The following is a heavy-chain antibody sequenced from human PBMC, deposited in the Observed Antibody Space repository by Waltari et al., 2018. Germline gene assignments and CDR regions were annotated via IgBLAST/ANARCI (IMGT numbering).Heavy chain of an antibody. D-gene: IGHD6-19*01. Sequence: QVQLQESGPGLVKPSETLSLTCAVSGYSISSGYYWGWIRQPPGKGLEWIGSIYHSGSTYYNPSLKSRVTISVDTSKNQFSLKLSSVTAADTAVYYCAKDRSGWYRGDAFDIWGQGTMVTVSS. CDR3: AKDRSGWYRGDAFDI. CDR2: IYHSGST. J-gene: IGHJ3*02. CDR1: GYSISSGYY. V-gene: IGHV4-38-2*02.